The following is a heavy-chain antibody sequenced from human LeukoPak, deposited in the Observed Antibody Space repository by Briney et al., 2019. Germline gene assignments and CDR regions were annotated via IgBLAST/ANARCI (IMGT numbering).Heavy chain of an antibody. CDR1: GYTFTSYD. CDR2: MNPNSGNT. J-gene: IGHJ4*02. D-gene: IGHD5-12*01. V-gene: IGHV1-8*01. CDR3: ARGRWLQYPDY. Sequence: GASVTVSCKASGYTFTSYDINWVRQAPGQGLEWMGWMNPNSGNTGYAQKFQGRVTMTRNTSISTAYMELSSLRSEDTAVYYCARGRWLQYPDYWGQGTLVTVSS.